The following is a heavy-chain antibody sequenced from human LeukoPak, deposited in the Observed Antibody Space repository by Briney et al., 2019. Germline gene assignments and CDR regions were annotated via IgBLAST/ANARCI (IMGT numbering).Heavy chain of an antibody. CDR3: ERDENPYYDFWSGYSPSYYFDY. Sequence: SVKVSFTASGSPFTSYYMHWVRQAPGQGLEWMGIINLCDGSTCYAQTFQGRVTMTRDTSTSTVYMELSSLRSEDTAVYYCERDENPYYDFWSGYSPSYYFDYWGQGTLVTVSS. CDR1: GSPFTSYY. D-gene: IGHD3-3*01. J-gene: IGHJ4*02. CDR2: INLCDGST. V-gene: IGHV1-46*01.